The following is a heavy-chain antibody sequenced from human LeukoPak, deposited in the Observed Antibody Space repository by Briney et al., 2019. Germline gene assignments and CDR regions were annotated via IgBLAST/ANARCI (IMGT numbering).Heavy chain of an antibody. V-gene: IGHV4-39*01. D-gene: IGHD6-13*01. J-gene: IGHJ4*02. CDR1: GGSTSSSSYY. CDR3: ARHVPSSIAAAGAYYFDY. CDR2: IYYSGST. Sequence: KPSETLSLTCTVSGGSTSSSSYYWGWIRQPPGKGLEWIGSIYYSGSTYYNPSLKSRVTISVDTSKNQFSLKLSSVTAADTAVYYCARHVPSSIAAAGAYYFDYWGQGNLVTVSS.